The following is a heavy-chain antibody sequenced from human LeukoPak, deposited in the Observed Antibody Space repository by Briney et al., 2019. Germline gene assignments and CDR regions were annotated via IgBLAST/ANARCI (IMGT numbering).Heavy chain of an antibody. CDR1: GGSISSYY. J-gene: IGHJ3*02. CDR3: ARGGTAVIAPYAFDI. V-gene: IGHV4-59*01. CDR2: IYYSGST. Sequence: SETLSLTCTVSGGSISSYYWSWIRQPPGKGLEWIGFIYYSGSTNCNPSVKSRVAMSVDTSKKQFSLKLSSLTAADTAVYYCARGGTAVIAPYAFDIWGQGTMVTVSS. D-gene: IGHD4-23*01.